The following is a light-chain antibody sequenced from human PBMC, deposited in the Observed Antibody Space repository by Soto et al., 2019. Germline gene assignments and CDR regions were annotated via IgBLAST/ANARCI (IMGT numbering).Light chain of an antibody. CDR2: GAS. J-gene: IGKJ4*01. V-gene: IGKV3-20*01. Sequence: EIVLTQSPGTLSLSPGERATLSCRASQSVSSSYLAWYQQKPGQAPRLLIYGASSRAAVIPDRFSGSGSGTDFTLTSSRLEAECIAVYCCQQYGSSGLTFGGGTKLEIK. CDR1: QSVSSSY. CDR3: QQYGSSGLT.